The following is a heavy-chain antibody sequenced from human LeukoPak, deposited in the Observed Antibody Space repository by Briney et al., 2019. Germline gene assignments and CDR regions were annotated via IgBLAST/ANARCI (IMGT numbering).Heavy chain of an antibody. J-gene: IGHJ6*03. CDR2: IKRDGSEQ. CDR3: LHIAATSRSLNFYFYYMDV. D-gene: IGHD2-21*01. CDR1: GLTFSDYW. Sequence: PGGSLRLSCAVAGLTFSDYWMSWIRQAPGKGLEWVANIKRDGSEQYYVDSVKGRFTISRDNAKNSLFLEMNSLRVDDTGVYYCLHIAATSRSLNFYFYYMDVWGKGTTVTVSS. V-gene: IGHV3-7*01.